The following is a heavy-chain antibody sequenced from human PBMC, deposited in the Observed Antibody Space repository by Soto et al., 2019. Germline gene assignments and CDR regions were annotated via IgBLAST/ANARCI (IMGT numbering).Heavy chain of an antibody. CDR2: ISYDGSNK. D-gene: IGHD2-21*02. CDR3: ARDIVVVTAFYYYYYYGMDV. CDR1: GFTFSSYA. V-gene: IGHV3-30-3*01. Sequence: GGSLRLSCAASGFTFSSYAMHWVRQAPGKGLEWVAVISYDGSNKYYADSVKGRFTISRDNSKNTLYLQMNSLRAEDTTVYYCARDIVVVTAFYYYYYYGMDVWGQGTTVTVSS. J-gene: IGHJ6*02.